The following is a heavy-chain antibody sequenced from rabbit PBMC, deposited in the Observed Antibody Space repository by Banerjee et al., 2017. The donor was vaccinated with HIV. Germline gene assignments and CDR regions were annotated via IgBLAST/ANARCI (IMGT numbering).Heavy chain of an antibody. V-gene: IGHV1S7*01. CDR1: GFDFNIYY. J-gene: IGHJ6*01. CDR2: INAVKGST. CDR3: ARHAGYAGYGYSTLDL. Sequence: QLKESGGGLVQPGGSLTLSCKASGFDFNIYYMSWVRQAPGKGLEWIGTINAVKGSTSYASWVNGRFTISSHNAQNTVDLQLNSLTAADTATYFCARHAGYAGYGYSTLDLWGPGTLVTVS. D-gene: IGHD8-1*01.